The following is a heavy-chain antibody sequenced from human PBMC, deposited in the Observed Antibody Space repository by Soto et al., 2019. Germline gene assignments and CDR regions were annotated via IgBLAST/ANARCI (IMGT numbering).Heavy chain of an antibody. CDR3: AKDRSGSWSFDY. D-gene: IGHD6-13*01. CDR1: GFTFSSYG. J-gene: IGHJ4*02. V-gene: IGHV3-30*18. Sequence: QVPLVESGGGVVQPGRSLRLSCAASGFTFSSYGMHWVRQAPGKGLEWVAVIAYDGSNKYYVDSVKGRFTISRDNSKNTLYLQMNSLRAEDTAVYYCAKDRSGSWSFDYWGQGTLVTVSS. CDR2: IAYDGSNK.